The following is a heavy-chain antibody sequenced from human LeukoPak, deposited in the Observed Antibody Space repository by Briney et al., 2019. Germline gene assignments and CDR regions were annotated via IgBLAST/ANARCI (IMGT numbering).Heavy chain of an antibody. CDR2: IYPGDSDT. CDR3: ASPQMVHY. Sequence: GESPKISCMASGYRFTTNWIGWVRQMPGKGLEWMGIIYPGDSDTRYSPSFQGQVTISADKTINTSYLQWSSLKASDTAMYYFASPQMVHYWGQGTLVTVSS. V-gene: IGHV5-51*01. D-gene: IGHD3-10*01. J-gene: IGHJ4*02. CDR1: GYRFTTNW.